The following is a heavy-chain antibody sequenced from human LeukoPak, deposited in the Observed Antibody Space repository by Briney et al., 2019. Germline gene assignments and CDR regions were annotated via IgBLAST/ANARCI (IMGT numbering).Heavy chain of an antibody. CDR2: IWYEGSNK. Sequence: GGSLRLSCAASGFTFSTYAMYWVRQAPGKGLEGVTVIWYEGSNKYYADSVKGRFTISRDNSTNTLYLQMNSLSADDTAVYYCARGAYCSGGRCPGAFDIWGQGTMVTVSS. CDR3: ARGAYCSGGRCPGAFDI. CDR1: GFTFSTYA. V-gene: IGHV3-33*01. J-gene: IGHJ3*02. D-gene: IGHD2-15*01.